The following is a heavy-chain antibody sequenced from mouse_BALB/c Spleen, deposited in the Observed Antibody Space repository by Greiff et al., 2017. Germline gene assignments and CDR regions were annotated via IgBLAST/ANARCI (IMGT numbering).Heavy chain of an antibody. CDR3: ARGYGSSYAWFAY. J-gene: IGHJ3*01. CDR1: GFNIKDYY. V-gene: IGHV14-1*02. D-gene: IGHD1-1*01. CDR2: IDPENGNT. Sequence: VQLKESGAELVRPGALVKLSCKASGFNIKDYYMHWVKQRPEQGLEWIGWIDPENGNTIYDPKFQGKASITADTSSNTAYLQLSSLTSEDTAVYYCARGYGSSYAWFAYWGQGTLVTVSA.